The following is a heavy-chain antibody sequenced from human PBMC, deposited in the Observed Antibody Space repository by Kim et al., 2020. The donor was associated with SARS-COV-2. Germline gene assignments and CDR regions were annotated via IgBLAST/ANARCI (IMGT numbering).Heavy chain of an antibody. D-gene: IGHD3-10*01. CDR1: GFTVSSKY. CDR2: IYSGGIT. J-gene: IGHJ6*02. Sequence: GGSLRLSCAASGFTVSSKYMSWVRQAPGKGLEWVSIIYSGGITYYADSVKGRFTISRDNSKNALYLQMNRLRAEDTAVYYCARGDSAPAQMDVWGQGTTVTVSS. CDR3: ARGDSAPAQMDV. V-gene: IGHV3-53*01.